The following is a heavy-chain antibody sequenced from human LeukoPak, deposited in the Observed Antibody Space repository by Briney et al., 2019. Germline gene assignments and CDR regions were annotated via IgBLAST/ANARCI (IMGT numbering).Heavy chain of an antibody. V-gene: IGHV3-30-3*01. D-gene: IGHD3-22*01. J-gene: IGHJ4*02. CDR3: ARDTHYYDSSGYYPDY. CDR1: GFTFSSYA. CDR2: ISYDGSNK. Sequence: GRSLRLSCAASGFTFSSYAMHWVRQAPGKGLEWVAVISYDGSNKYYADSVKGRFTISRDNSKNTLYLQMNSLRAEDTAVYYCARDTHYYDSSGYYPDYWGQGTLVTVSS.